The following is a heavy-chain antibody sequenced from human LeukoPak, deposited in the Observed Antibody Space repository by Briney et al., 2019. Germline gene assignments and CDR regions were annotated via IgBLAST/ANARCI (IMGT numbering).Heavy chain of an antibody. J-gene: IGHJ4*02. Sequence: SETLSLTCTVSGGSISSYYWSWIRQPPGKGLEWIGYIYYSGSTNYNPSLKSRVTISVDTSKNQFSLKLSSVTAADTAVYYCVYSSSWYFDYWGQGTLVTVSS. D-gene: IGHD6-13*01. CDR3: VYSSSWYFDY. CDR1: GGSISSYY. V-gene: IGHV4-59*08. CDR2: IYYSGST.